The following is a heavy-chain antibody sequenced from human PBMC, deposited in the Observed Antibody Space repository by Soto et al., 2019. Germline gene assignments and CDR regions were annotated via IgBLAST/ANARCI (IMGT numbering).Heavy chain of an antibody. D-gene: IGHD2-15*01. CDR1: GGSISTSAYY. J-gene: IGHJ4*02. Sequence: SETLSLTCTVSGGSISTSAYYWSWIRQSPGKELDWIATIYYSGITYYNPSLRSRVTISVDTSKNQFSLRLSSVTAADPAVFYCARHRDGGGGSCDFDCWGQGAVVSVSS. CDR3: ARHRDGGGGSCDFDC. V-gene: IGHV4-39*01. CDR2: IYYSGIT.